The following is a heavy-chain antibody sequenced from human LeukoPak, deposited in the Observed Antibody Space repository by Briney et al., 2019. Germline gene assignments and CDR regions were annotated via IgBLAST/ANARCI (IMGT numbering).Heavy chain of an antibody. CDR3: AREGPSTVTEYNWFDP. CDR2: ISSSSSYI. CDR1: GFTLSSYS. J-gene: IGHJ5*02. Sequence: GGSLRLSCAASGFTLSSYSMNWVRQAPGKGLEWVSSISSSSSYIYYADSVKGRFTISRDNAKNSLYLQMNSLRAEDTAVYYCAREGPSTVTEYNWFDPWGQGTLVTVSS. V-gene: IGHV3-21*01. D-gene: IGHD4-17*01.